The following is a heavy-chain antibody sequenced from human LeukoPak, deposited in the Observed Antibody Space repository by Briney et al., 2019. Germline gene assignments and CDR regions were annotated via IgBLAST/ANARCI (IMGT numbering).Heavy chain of an antibody. D-gene: IGHD5-18*01. CDR1: GFTLGSHD. J-gene: IGHJ5*02. CDR3: ARDGQLWAQNWFDP. Sequence: GGSLRLSCTASGFTLGSHDMHWVRQIPGQGLEWVAAVSSGFHAFFADSVQGRFTVSREDARNSLYLQMNSLRAEDTAVYYCARDGQLWAQNWFDPWGQGTLVTVSS. V-gene: IGHV3-13*01. CDR2: VSSGFHA.